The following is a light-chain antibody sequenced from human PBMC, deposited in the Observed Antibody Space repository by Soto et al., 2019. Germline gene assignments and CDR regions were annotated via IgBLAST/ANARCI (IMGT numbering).Light chain of an antibody. CDR1: SSDVGAYDY. V-gene: IGLV2-14*01. CDR2: GVS. CDR3: SSYISRGTWL. Sequence: QSALTQPASVSGSPGQSITISCTGTSSDVGAYDYVSWYQQFPGKAPKLMIFGVSNRPSGISNRFSGSKSGNTASLSISGLQAEDEADYYCSSYISRGTWLFGGGTKLTVL. J-gene: IGLJ3*02.